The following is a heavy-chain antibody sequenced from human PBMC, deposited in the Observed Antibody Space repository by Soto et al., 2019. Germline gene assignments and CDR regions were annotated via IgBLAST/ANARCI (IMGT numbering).Heavy chain of an antibody. CDR1: GDSVSSNSAA. Sequence: SQTLSLTCAISGDSVSSNSAAWNWIRQSPSRGLEWLGRTYYRSKWYNDYAVSVKSRITINPDTSKNQFSLQLNSVTPEDTAVYYCARDFGPERWLQIPVGAFEIWGQGTMVTVSS. V-gene: IGHV6-1*01. CDR3: ARDFGPERWLQIPVGAFEI. CDR2: TYYRSKWYN. J-gene: IGHJ3*02. D-gene: IGHD5-12*01.